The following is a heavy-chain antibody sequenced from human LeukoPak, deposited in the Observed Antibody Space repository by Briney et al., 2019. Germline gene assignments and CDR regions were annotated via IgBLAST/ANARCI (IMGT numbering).Heavy chain of an antibody. V-gene: IGHV3-33*06. D-gene: IGHD3-22*01. CDR2: IWYDGSNK. CDR1: GFTFSSYG. CDR3: AKDYYGDYFDY. Sequence: AGGSLRLSCAASGFTFSSYGMHWVRQAPGKGLEWVAVIWYDGSNKYYADSVKGRFTISRDNSKNTLYLQMNSLRAEDTAVYYCAKDYYGDYFDYWGQGTLVTVSS. J-gene: IGHJ4*02.